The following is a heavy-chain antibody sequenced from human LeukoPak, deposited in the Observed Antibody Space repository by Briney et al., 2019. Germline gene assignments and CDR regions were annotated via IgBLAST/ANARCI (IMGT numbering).Heavy chain of an antibody. J-gene: IGHJ3*02. CDR1: GFTFSNYA. D-gene: IGHD4-23*01. CDR3: ANEDGNSGDAFDI. CDR2: ISGSGGST. Sequence: AGSLRLSCAASGFTFSNYAMSWVRQAPGKGLEWVSGISGSGGSTFYADSVKGRFTISRENSKKTLYLQMNSLRAEDTAIYYCANEDGNSGDAFDIWGQGTMVTVSS. V-gene: IGHV3-23*01.